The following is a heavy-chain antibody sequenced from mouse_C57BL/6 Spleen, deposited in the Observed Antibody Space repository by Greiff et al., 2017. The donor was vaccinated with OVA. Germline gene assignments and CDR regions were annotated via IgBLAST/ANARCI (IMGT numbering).Heavy chain of an antibody. CDR1: GFSFNTYA. CDR2: IRSKSNNYAT. V-gene: IGHV10-1*01. D-gene: IGHD2-1*01. Sequence: EVQLVESGGGLVQPKGSLKLSCAASGFSFNTYAMNWVRQAPGKGLEWVARIRSKSNNYATYYADSVKDRFTISRDDSESMLYLQMNNLKTEDTAMYYGVRHKGYGNYGAMDYWGQGTSVTVSS. J-gene: IGHJ4*01. CDR3: VRHKGYGNYGAMDY.